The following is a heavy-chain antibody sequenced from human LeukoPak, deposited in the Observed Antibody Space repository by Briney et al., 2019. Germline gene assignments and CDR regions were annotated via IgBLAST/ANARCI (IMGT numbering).Heavy chain of an antibody. CDR3: ARDGSAVGFDY. D-gene: IGHD6-19*01. V-gene: IGHV4-30-4*07. CDR1: GGSISSGGYS. J-gene: IGHJ4*02. Sequence: SETLSLTCAVSGGSISSGGYSWSWIRQPPGKGLEWIGYIYYSGSTYYNPSLKSRVTISVDTSKNQFSLKLSSVTAADTAVHYCARDGSAVGFDYWGQGTLVTVSS. CDR2: IYYSGST.